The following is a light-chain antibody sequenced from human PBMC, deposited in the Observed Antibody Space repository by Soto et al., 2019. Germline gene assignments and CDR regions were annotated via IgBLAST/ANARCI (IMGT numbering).Light chain of an antibody. CDR3: SSYAGSNNFF. CDR1: SSDIGSYNH. CDR2: EVS. Sequence: QSVLTQPPSVSGSPGQSVTISCTGTSSDIGSYNHVCWYQQAPGTAPKLMIYEVSNRPSGVPDRFSGSKSGNTASLTVSGLQAEDEADYYCSSYAGSNNFFFGTGTKVTV. V-gene: IGLV2-8*01. J-gene: IGLJ1*01.